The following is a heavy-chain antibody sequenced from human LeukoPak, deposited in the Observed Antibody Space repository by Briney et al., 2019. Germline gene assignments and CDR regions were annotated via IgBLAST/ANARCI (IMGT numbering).Heavy chain of an antibody. CDR2: INSDGRST. Sequence: GGSLRLSCTASGFTFSSSWMHWVRQAPGKGLEWVSRINSDGRSTIYADSVKGRFTISRDNSKNTLYLQMNSLRAEDTAVYYCAREYPDSSSWTGYYYYMDVWGKGTTVTISS. CDR3: AREYPDSSSWTGYYYYMDV. J-gene: IGHJ6*03. D-gene: IGHD6-13*01. V-gene: IGHV3-74*01. CDR1: GFTFSSSW.